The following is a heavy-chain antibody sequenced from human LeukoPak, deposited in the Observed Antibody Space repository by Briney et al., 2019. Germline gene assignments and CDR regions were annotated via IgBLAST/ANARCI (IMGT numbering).Heavy chain of an antibody. D-gene: IGHD1-26*01. CDR3: ARDPSYSENLDY. CDR2: TYYSGST. Sequence: SETLSLTCTVSGGSISSYYWSWIRQPPGKGLEWIGYTYYSGSTNYNPSLKSRVTISVDASKNQFSLKLSSVTAADTAVYYCARDPSYSENLDYWGQGTLVTVSS. J-gene: IGHJ4*02. V-gene: IGHV4-59*01. CDR1: GGSISSYY.